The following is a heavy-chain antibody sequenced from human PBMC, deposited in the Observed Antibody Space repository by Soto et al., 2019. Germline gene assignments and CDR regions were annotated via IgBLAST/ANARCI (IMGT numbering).Heavy chain of an antibody. J-gene: IGHJ3*02. V-gene: IGHV3-33*01. CDR2: IWYDGTTQ. Sequence: QVQLVESGGGVVQPGRSLRLSCAASGFTFRSCGMHWVRQAPGKGLEWVAVIWYDGTTQYYADSVKGRFTISRDYSKNTLYLQMNSLRAEDTAVYYCARDLGRPVGALMNDAFHIWGQGTMVAVSS. CDR1: GFTFRSCG. D-gene: IGHD1-26*01. CDR3: ARDLGRPVGALMNDAFHI.